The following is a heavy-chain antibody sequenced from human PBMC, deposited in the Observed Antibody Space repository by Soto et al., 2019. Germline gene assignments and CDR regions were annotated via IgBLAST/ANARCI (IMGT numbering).Heavy chain of an antibody. CDR2: IWYDGSNK. CDR1: GFTFSSYG. D-gene: IGHD3-3*02. V-gene: IGHV3-33*01. J-gene: IGHJ4*02. CDR3: ITDGPAGRAY. Sequence: PGGSLRLSCAASGFTFSSYGMHWVRQAPGKGLEWVAVIWYDGSNKYYADSVKGRFTISRDNSKNTLYLQMNSLKIEDTAVYYSITDGPAGRAYWGQGTQVTVSS.